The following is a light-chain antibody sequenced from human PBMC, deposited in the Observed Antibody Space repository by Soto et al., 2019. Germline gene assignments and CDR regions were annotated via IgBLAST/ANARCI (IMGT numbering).Light chain of an antibody. CDR2: DVS. Sequence: QSVLTQPASVSGSPGQSITISCTGTSSDVGGYNYVSWYQQHPGKAPKLMIYDVSNRPSGVSNRFSGSKSGNTASLTISGLQAEDEADYYCSSYTSRSSSTYVFGTGTQLTVL. J-gene: IGLJ1*01. CDR3: SSYTSRSSSTYV. CDR1: SSDVGGYNY. V-gene: IGLV2-14*01.